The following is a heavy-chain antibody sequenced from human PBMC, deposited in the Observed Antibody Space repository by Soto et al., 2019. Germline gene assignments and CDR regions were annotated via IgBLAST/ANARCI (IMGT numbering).Heavy chain of an antibody. D-gene: IGHD3-10*01. CDR3: ARGGRRDYMDV. V-gene: IGHV3-53*04. CDR1: GFIVSDNY. J-gene: IGHJ6*03. CDR2: IYSGGST. Sequence: GGSLRLSCAAPGFIVSDNYMSWVRQAPGKGLEWVSVIYSGGSTYYADSVKGRFTISRHNSKNTLYFQMNSLRAEDTAVYYCARGGRRDYMDVWGKGTTVTVSS.